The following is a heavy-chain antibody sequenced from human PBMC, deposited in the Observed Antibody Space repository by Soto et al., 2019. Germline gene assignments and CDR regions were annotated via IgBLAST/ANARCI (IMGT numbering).Heavy chain of an antibody. V-gene: IGHV4-31*03. Sequence: QVQLQESGPGLVKPSQTLSLTCTVSGGSISSGGYYWSWIRQHPGKGLEWIGYIYYSGSTYYNPSLKSRVXXSXDXXKNQFSLKLSSVTAADTAVYYCARALGRRQQLDDIWGQGTLVTVSS. J-gene: IGHJ4*02. D-gene: IGHD6-13*01. CDR1: GGSISSGGYY. CDR2: IYYSGST. CDR3: ARALGRRQQLDDI.